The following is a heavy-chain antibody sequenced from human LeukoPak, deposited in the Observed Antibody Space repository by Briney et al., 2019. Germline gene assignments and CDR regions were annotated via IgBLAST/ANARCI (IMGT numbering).Heavy chain of an antibody. D-gene: IGHD3-10*01. J-gene: IGHJ3*02. CDR1: GFTFSSYG. Sequence: HPGRSLRLSCAATGFTFSSYGMHWVRQAPGKGLEWVAVISYDGSNKYYVDSVKGRFTISRDNSKNTLYLQMNSLRAEDTAVYYCAREMQLLAFDIWGQGTMVTVSS. V-gene: IGHV3-30*03. CDR3: AREMQLLAFDI. CDR2: ISYDGSNK.